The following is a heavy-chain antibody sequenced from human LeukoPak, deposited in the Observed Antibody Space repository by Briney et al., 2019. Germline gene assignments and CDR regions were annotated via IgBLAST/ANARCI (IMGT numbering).Heavy chain of an antibody. V-gene: IGHV1-69*04. CDR2: IIPILGIA. D-gene: IGHD4-11*01. Sequence: SVKVSCKASGGTFSSYAISWVRQAPGQGLEWMGRIIPILGIANYAQKFQGRVTITADKSTSTAYMELSSLRSEDTAVYYCARVISNYGHYYMDVWGKGTTVTVSS. CDR1: GGTFSSYA. CDR3: ARVISNYGHYYMDV. J-gene: IGHJ6*03.